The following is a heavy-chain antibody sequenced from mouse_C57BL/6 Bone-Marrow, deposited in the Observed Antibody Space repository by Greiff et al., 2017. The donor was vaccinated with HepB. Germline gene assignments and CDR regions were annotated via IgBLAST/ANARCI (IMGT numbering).Heavy chain of an antibody. D-gene: IGHD1-1*01. J-gene: IGHJ1*03. CDR1: GYTFTSYG. CDR3: ARWGYYGSSRDWYFDV. V-gene: IGHV1-81*01. Sequence: VQLQQSGAELARPGASVKLSCKASGYTFTSYGISWVKQSTGQGLEWIGEIYPRSGNTYYNEKFKGKATITADTSSNTAYLQLSSLTSEDTAVYYCARWGYYGSSRDWYFDVWGTGTTVTVSS. CDR2: IYPRSGNT.